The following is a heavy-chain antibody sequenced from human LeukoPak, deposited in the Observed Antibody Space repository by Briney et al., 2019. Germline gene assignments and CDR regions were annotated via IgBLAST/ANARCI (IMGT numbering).Heavy chain of an antibody. CDR1: GFTISSYA. CDR2: ISGSGGST. CDR3: AKVLVLVSANRYYFDY. J-gene: IGHJ4*02. Sequence: PGGSLRLSCAASGFTISSYAMGWARQAPGKGLEWVSAISGSGGSTYYADSLKGRFTISRDNSKNTLYLQMNSLRAEDTAVYYCAKVLVLVSANRYYFDYWGQGTLVTVSS. V-gene: IGHV3-23*01. D-gene: IGHD2-15*01.